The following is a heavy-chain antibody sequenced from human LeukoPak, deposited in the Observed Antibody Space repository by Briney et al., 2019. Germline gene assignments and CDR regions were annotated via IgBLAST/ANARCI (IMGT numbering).Heavy chain of an antibody. J-gene: IGHJ2*01. CDR1: GGTFSSYA. V-gene: IGHV1-69*06. D-gene: IGHD4-17*01. CDR3: ASLTTVTTSGAPPYWYFDL. CDR2: IIPIFGTA. Sequence: AASVKVSCKASGGTFSSYAISWVRQAPGQGLEWMGGIIPIFGTANYAQKFQGRVTITADKSTSTAYMELSSLRSEDTAVYYCASLTTVTTSGAPPYWYFDLWGRGTLVTVSS.